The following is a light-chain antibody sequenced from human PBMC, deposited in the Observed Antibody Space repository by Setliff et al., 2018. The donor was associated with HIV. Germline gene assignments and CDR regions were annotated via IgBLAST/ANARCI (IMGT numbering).Light chain of an antibody. CDR1: SSDVGGYSF. Sequence: QSVLAQPASVSGSPGQSITISCTGTSSDVGGYSFVSWYRQHPGKAPKLLIFEVSNRPSGVPNRFSGSKSDNTASLTISGLQAEDEADYYCSSYTSSFTHVFGSGTKVTVL. CDR3: SSYTSSFTHV. CDR2: EVS. J-gene: IGLJ1*01. V-gene: IGLV2-14*01.